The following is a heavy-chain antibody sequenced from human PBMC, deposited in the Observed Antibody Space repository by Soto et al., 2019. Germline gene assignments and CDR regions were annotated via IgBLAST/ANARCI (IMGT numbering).Heavy chain of an antibody. Sequence: GGSLRLSCTASGFTFSRYAMYWVRQAPGKGLEWVSGINGGGASTYYADSVKGRFTISRDNSMSTLYLQLDSLRVEDAALYYCAKGYNQYIDIYIDCWGQGTLVTVSS. CDR1: GFTFSRYA. CDR3: AKGYNQYIDIYIDC. J-gene: IGHJ4*02. CDR2: INGGGAST. V-gene: IGHV3-23*01. D-gene: IGHD1-1*01.